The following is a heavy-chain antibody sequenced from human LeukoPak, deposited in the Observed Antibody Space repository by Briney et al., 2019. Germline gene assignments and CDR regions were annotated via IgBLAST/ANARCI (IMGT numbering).Heavy chain of an antibody. CDR1: GYTFIIYG. Sequence: ASVTVSFTASGYTFIIYGISWVRQAPGQGLERMGWISAYNGNTNISQAVQGRGTITTDTSTSKASMDLRMLSSSATAVSYCDRDQVIYNHRIIDCWGQGTLVTVSS. V-gene: IGHV1-18*01. CDR2: ISAYNGNT. J-gene: IGHJ4*02. CDR3: DRDQVIYNHRIIDC. D-gene: IGHD1-1*01.